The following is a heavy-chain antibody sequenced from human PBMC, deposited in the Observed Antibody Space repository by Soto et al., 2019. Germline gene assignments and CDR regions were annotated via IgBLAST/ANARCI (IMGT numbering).Heavy chain of an antibody. CDR2: IYSGGST. Sequence: EVQLVESGGGLIQPGGSLRLSCAVSGFTVSSNYMSWVRQAPGKGLEWVSVIYSGGSTYYADSVKGRFTISRDNSKSTRYLQMTSLRAEDTAVDYCARHITMDPLLVYWGQGTLVTVSS. CDR3: ARHITMDPLLVY. CDR1: GFTVSSNY. V-gene: IGHV3-53*01. J-gene: IGHJ4*02. D-gene: IGHD3-10*01.